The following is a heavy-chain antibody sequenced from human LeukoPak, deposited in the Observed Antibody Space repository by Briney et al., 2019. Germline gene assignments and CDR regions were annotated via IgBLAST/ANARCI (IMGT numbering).Heavy chain of an antibody. Sequence: SGPTLVKPTQTLTLTCTFPGFSLSSTGVGVGWIRQPPGKALEWLALIYWDDNKLYSPSLKRRLTITKDTSKNQVVLTMTNMDPVDTATYYCAHYGDYRFLFYFDHWGQGTLVTVSS. V-gene: IGHV2-5*02. CDR1: GFSLSSTGVG. D-gene: IGHD4-17*01. CDR2: IYWDDNK. J-gene: IGHJ4*02. CDR3: AHYGDYRFLFYFDH.